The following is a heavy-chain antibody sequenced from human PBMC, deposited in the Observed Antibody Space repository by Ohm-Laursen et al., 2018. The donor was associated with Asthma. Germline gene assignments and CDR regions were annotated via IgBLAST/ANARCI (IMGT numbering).Heavy chain of an antibody. D-gene: IGHD3-9*01. V-gene: IGHV4-59*02. CDR3: ARLDWVQSMFDS. CDR2: IQSSGGA. J-gene: IGHJ4*02. Sequence: TLSLTCTVSGGSVSGYDWSWVRQAPGRELEWIAYIQSSGGANYNPSLQSRVTLSLDTSKNQVSLRLSSVTAADTALYFCARLDWVQSMFDSWGPGIQVLVSS. CDR1: GGSVSGYD.